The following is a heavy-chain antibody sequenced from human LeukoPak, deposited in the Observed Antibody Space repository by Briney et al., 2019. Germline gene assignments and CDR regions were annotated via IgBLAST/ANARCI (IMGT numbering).Heavy chain of an antibody. CDR1: GYTFTSYY. CDR3: ARESSSSSWNYYYYMDV. V-gene: IGHV1-46*01. Sequence: ASVKVSCKASGYTFTSYYMHWVRQAPGQGLEWMGIINPSGGSTSYAQKFQGRVTMTRDTSTSTVYMELSSLRSEDTAVCYCARESSSSSWNYYYYMDVWGKGTTVTVSS. J-gene: IGHJ6*03. D-gene: IGHD6-6*01. CDR2: INPSGGST.